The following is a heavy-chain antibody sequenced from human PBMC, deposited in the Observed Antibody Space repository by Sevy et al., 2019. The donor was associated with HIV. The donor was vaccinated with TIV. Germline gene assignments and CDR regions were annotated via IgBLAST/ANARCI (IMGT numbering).Heavy chain of an antibody. CDR2: IKGKTDGETT. Sequence: GGSLRLSCGGSGFNISSASMNWVRQAPGKGLEWVGRIKGKTDGETTDYAAPVKGRFIISRDDSGKTVYVQLNSVKTEDTAMYFSTTRPYGSIIDYWGQGTLVTVSS. D-gene: IGHD3-10*01. V-gene: IGHV3-15*07. CDR1: GFNISSAS. J-gene: IGHJ4*02. CDR3: TTRPYGSIIDY.